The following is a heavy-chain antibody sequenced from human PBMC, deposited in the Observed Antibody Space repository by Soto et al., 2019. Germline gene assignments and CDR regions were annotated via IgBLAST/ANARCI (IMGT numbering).Heavy chain of an antibody. J-gene: IGHJ5*02. V-gene: IGHV3-23*01. CDR3: AKDVIVVVPTDWFDP. CDR1: GFTFSSYA. CDR2: ISGSGGGT. D-gene: IGHD3-22*01. Sequence: PGGSLRLSCAASGFTFSSYAMSWVRQAPGKGLEWVSAISGSGGGTYYADSVKGRFTISRDNSKNTLYLQMNSLRAEDTAVYYCAKDVIVVVPTDWFDPWGQGTLVTVSS.